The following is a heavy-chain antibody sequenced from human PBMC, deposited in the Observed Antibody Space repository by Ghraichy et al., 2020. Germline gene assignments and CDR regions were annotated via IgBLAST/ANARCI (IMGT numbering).Heavy chain of an antibody. CDR3: ARDASNAVNGLFYGVDV. CDR1: GGSVSSYF. D-gene: IGHD1-1*01. J-gene: IGHJ6*02. CDR2: ISYGGRT. V-gene: IGHV4-59*02. Sequence: SETLSLTCTVSGGSVSSYFWTWIRQPPGKGLEWIGQISYGGRTNYNPSLKSRLTISVDTSKNQFSLKLTSVTAADTAVYYCARDASNAVNGLFYGVDVWGRRTTVTVSS.